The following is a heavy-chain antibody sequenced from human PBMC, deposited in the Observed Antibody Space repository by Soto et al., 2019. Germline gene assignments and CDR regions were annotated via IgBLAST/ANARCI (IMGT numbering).Heavy chain of an antibody. CDR1: GFTFSSYA. CDR3: ARDISIRGVIRFVDY. CDR2: ISYDGSNK. Sequence: QVQLVESGGGVVQPGRSLRHSCAASGFTFSSYAMHWVRQAPGKGLEWVAVISYDGSNKYYADSVKGRFTISRDNSKNTLYLQMNSLRAEDTAVYYCARDISIRGVIRFVDYWGQGTLVTVSS. V-gene: IGHV3-30-3*01. J-gene: IGHJ4*02. D-gene: IGHD3-10*01.